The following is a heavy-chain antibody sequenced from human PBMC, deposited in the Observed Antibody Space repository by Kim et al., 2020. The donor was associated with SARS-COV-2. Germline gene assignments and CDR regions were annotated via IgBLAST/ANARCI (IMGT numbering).Heavy chain of an antibody. CDR2: IYYSGST. V-gene: IGHV4-59*01. CDR1: SSYY. Sequence: SSYYWSWIRQPPGKGLEWIGYIYYSGSTNYNPSLKSRVTISVDTSKNQFSLKLSSVTAADTAVYYCARGYSGGTVTYYYYYYYMDVWGKGTTVTVSS. J-gene: IGHJ6*03. CDR3: ARGYSGGTVTYYYYYYYMDV. D-gene: IGHD4-17*01.